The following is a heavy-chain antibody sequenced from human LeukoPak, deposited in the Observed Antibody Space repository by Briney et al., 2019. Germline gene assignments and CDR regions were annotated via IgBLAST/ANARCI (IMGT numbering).Heavy chain of an antibody. Sequence: GGSLILSCAASGFTFSNYAMSWVRQAPGKGLEWVSVISAGGGNTYYAGSVKGRFTISRDNSKNTLYLQMNSLRAEDTAVYYCASPLYSSSWYILGYWGQGTLVTVSS. CDR3: ASPLYSSSWYILGY. J-gene: IGHJ4*02. D-gene: IGHD6-13*01. V-gene: IGHV3-23*01. CDR1: GFTFSNYA. CDR2: ISAGGGNT.